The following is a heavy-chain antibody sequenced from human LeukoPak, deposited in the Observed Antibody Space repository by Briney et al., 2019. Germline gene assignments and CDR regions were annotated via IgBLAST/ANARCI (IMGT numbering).Heavy chain of an antibody. J-gene: IGHJ4*02. CDR1: GFTFSSYE. V-gene: IGHV3-48*03. Sequence: GGSLRLSCAASGFTFSSYEMNWVRQAPGKGLEWVSYISSSGSTIYYADSVKGRFTISRDNAKNSLYLQMNSLRAEDTAVYYCAKDGGWYVPDYWGQGTLVTVSS. D-gene: IGHD6-19*01. CDR3: AKDGGWYVPDY. CDR2: ISSSGSTI.